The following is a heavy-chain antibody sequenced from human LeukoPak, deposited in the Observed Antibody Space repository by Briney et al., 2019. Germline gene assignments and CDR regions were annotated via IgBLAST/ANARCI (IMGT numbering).Heavy chain of an antibody. Sequence: GGSLRLSCAASGFTFSSYSMNWVRQAPGKGLEWVSSISSSSSYIYYADSVNGRFTISRDNAKNSLYLQMNSLRAEDTAVYYCARGPVAVAAYNWFDPWGQGTLVTVSS. CDR1: GFTFSSYS. J-gene: IGHJ5*02. V-gene: IGHV3-21*01. CDR2: ISSSSSYI. CDR3: ARGPVAVAAYNWFDP. D-gene: IGHD6-19*01.